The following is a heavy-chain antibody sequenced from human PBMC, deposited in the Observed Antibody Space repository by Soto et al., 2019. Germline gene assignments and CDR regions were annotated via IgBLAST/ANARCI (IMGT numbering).Heavy chain of an antibody. CDR3: AKSGGYSSSSSYYYYGMDV. D-gene: IGHD6-6*01. Sequence: AGGSLRLSCAASGFTFDDYAMHWVRQAPGKGLEWVSGISWNSGSIGYADSVKGRFTISRDNAKNSLYLQMNSLRAEDTALYYCAKSGGYSSSSSYYYYGMDVWGQGTTVTVSS. J-gene: IGHJ6*02. CDR2: ISWNSGSI. V-gene: IGHV3-9*01. CDR1: GFTFDDYA.